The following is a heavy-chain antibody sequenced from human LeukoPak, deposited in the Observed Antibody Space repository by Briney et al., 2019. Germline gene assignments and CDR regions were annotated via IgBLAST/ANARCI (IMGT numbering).Heavy chain of an antibody. CDR2: ISYVGSNK. CDR1: GFTFSSYA. V-gene: IGHV3-30-3*01. J-gene: IGHJ5*02. Sequence: PGGSLRLSCAASGFTFSSYALLWVRQAPGKGRAGVAVISYVGSNKYYADSVKGRFTISRDNSKNTLYLQMHSSRAPDKAWYYCAQLRITTSWGQGTLVSVSS. CDR3: AQLRITTS. D-gene: IGHD3-3*01.